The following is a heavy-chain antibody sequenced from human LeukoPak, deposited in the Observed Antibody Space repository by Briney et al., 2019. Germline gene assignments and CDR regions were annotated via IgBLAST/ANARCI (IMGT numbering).Heavy chain of an antibody. V-gene: IGHV3-11*01. CDR2: ISSSGSTI. Sequence: GGSLRLSCAASGFTFSDYYMSWIRQTPGKGLEWVSYISSSGSTIYYADSVKGRFTISRDNAKNSLYLQMNSLRAEDTAVYYCAREVNKIIWFDPWGQGTLVTVSS. J-gene: IGHJ5*02. CDR3: AREVNKIIWFDP. D-gene: IGHD3-10*01. CDR1: GFTFSDYY.